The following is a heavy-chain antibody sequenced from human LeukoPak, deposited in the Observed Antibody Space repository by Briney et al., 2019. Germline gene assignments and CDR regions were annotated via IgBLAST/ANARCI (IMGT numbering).Heavy chain of an antibody. V-gene: IGHV4-39*01. Sequence: SETLSLTCTVSGASITSYTYYWGWIRQPPGKGLEWIGSFYYSGSTYYSPSLKSRVTISVDTSKNQFSLKLSSVTAADTAVYYCARLRWSQYYFDYWGQGTLVTVSS. CDR2: FYYSGST. CDR3: ARLRWSQYYFDY. CDR1: GASITSYTYY. D-gene: IGHD4-23*01. J-gene: IGHJ4*02.